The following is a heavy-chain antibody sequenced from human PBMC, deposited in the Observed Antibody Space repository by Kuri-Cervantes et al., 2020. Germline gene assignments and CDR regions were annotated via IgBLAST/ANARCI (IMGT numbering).Heavy chain of an antibody. Sequence: GGSLRLSCAASGFTFDDYVMHWVRQAPGKGLEWVSGISWNSGSIGYADSVKGRFTISRDNAKNSLYLQMNSLRAEDTALYYCAKDYYDSSGYFDYWGQGTLVTVSS. D-gene: IGHD3-22*01. CDR2: ISWNSGSI. V-gene: IGHV3-9*01. J-gene: IGHJ4*02. CDR3: AKDYYDSSGYFDY. CDR1: GFTFDDYV.